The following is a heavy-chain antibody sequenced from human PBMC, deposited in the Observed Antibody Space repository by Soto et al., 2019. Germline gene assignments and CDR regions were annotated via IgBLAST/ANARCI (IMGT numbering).Heavy chain of an antibody. D-gene: IGHD3-16*02. Sequence: SETLSLTCTVSGGSISSSSYYWGWIRQPPGKGLEWIGSIYYSGSTYYNPSLKSRVTISVDTSKNQFSLKLSSVTAADTAVYYCARHVGTGVGGYYDYIWGSYRQTDYFDYWGQGTLVTVSS. CDR1: GGSISSSSYY. CDR3: ARHVGTGVGGYYDYIWGSYRQTDYFDY. J-gene: IGHJ4*02. CDR2: IYYSGST. V-gene: IGHV4-39*01.